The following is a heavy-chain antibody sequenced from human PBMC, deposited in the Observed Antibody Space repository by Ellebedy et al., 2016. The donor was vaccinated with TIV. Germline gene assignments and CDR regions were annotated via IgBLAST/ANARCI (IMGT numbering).Heavy chain of an antibody. V-gene: IGHV3-74*03. CDR2: INSEGSST. CDR1: GFTFSSYW. CDR3: ARVGCSDTSCYYYDYYYMDV. D-gene: IGHD2-2*01. Sequence: GESLKISCAASGFTFSSYWMHWVRQTPGKGLVWVSRINSEGSSTTYADSVKGRFTISRDNAKNTLYLQMNTLSAEDTAVYYCARVGCSDTSCYYYDYYYMDVWGKGTTVTVSS. J-gene: IGHJ6*03.